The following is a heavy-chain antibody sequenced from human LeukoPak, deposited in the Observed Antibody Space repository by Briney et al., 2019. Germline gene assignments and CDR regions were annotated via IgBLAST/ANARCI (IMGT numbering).Heavy chain of an antibody. CDR1: GGSISNHY. Sequence: SETLSLTCTVSGGSISNHYWSWIRQPPGKGLEWIGYIYYSGSTYYNPSLKSRVTISVDTSKNQFSLKLSSVTAADTAVYYCAKGFREIYYGSVSYYFDYWGQGTLVTVSS. J-gene: IGHJ4*02. CDR3: AKGFREIYYGSVSYYFDY. CDR2: IYYSGST. V-gene: IGHV4-59*11. D-gene: IGHD3-10*01.